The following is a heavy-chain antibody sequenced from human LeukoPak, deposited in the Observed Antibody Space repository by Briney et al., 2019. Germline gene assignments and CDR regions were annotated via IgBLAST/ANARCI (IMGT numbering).Heavy chain of an antibody. CDR1: GFTFSSYA. Sequence: GRSLRLSCAASGFTFSSYAIHWVRQAPGKGLEWVASINEDGSEIHYVDSVKGRFTISRDNAKDSLYLQMNSLTAEDTAMYYCVRAYHPGGWFDPWGQGTLVTVSS. D-gene: IGHD2-21*01. CDR2: INEDGSEI. J-gene: IGHJ5*02. V-gene: IGHV3-7*04. CDR3: VRAYHPGGWFDP.